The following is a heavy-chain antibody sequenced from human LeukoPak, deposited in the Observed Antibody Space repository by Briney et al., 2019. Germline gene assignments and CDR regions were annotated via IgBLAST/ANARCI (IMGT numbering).Heavy chain of an antibody. CDR3: ARHHRDYYYYGMDV. J-gene: IGHJ6*02. CDR2: IYPGDSDT. CDR1: GYSFTSYW. Sequence: GESLKISCKGSGYSFTSYWIGWVRQMPGQSLEWMGIIYPGDSDTRFSPSFLGQVTISAVKSISTAYLQWSSLKASYTAMYYCARHHRDYYYYGMDVWGQGTTVTVSS. V-gene: IGHV5-51*01.